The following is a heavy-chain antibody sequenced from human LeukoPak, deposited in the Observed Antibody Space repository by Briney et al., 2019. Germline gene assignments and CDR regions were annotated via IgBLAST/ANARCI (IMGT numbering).Heavy chain of an antibody. Sequence: PSETLSLTCTVSGGSISSYYWSWIRQPPGKGLEWIGYIYYSGSTNYNPSLKSRVTISVDTSKNQFSLQLNSVTPEDTAVYYCARGPAVGWEPMYYWGQGTLVTVSS. D-gene: IGHD1-26*01. V-gene: IGHV4-59*12. CDR2: IYYSGST. CDR1: GGSISSYY. CDR3: ARGPAVGWEPMYY. J-gene: IGHJ4*02.